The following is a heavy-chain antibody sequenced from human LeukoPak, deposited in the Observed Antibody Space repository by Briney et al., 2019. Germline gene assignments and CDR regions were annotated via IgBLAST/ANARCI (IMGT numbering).Heavy chain of an antibody. D-gene: IGHD3-10*01. CDR2: ISDSGTSL. CDR1: GFAFSDYY. J-gene: IGHJ4*02. V-gene: IGHV3-11*01. CDR3: ARAWFGELIDY. Sequence: GGSLRLSCAASGFAFSDYYMSWIRQAPGKGLEWISYISDSGTSLYYADSVKGRFTISRDNSKNTLYLQMNSLRAEDTAVYYCARAWFGELIDYWGQGTLVTVSS.